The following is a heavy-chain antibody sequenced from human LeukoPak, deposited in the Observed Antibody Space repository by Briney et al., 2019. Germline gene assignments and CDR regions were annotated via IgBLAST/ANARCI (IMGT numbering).Heavy chain of an antibody. D-gene: IGHD6-13*01. V-gene: IGHV1-46*01. Sequence: ASVKVSCKASGYTFTSYYMHWVRQAPGQGLEWMGIINPSGGSTNYAQKFQGRVTMTRDTSISTAYMELSRLRSDDTAVYYCARGGVGSSWYSEDAFDIWGQGTMVTVSS. CDR1: GYTFTSYY. CDR2: INPSGGST. CDR3: ARGGVGSSWYSEDAFDI. J-gene: IGHJ3*02.